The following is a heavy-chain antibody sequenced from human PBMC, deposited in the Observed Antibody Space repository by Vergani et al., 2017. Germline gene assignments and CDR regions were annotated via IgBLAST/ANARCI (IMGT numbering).Heavy chain of an antibody. V-gene: IGHV1-69*08. J-gene: IGHJ5*02. CDR3: ARDLFYSNYAFGWFDP. CDR1: GGTFSSYT. D-gene: IGHD4-11*01. Sequence: QVQLVQSGAEVKKPGSSVKVSCKASGGTFSSYTISWVRQAPGQGLEWMGRSIPILGIANYAQKFQGRVTITADKSTSTAYMELSSLRSEDTAVYYCARDLFYSNYAFGWFDPWGQGTLVTVSS. CDR2: SIPILGIA.